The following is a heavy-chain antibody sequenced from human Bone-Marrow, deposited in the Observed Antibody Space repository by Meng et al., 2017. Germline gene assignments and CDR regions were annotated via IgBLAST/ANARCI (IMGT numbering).Heavy chain of an antibody. Sequence: GESLKISCAASGFTFSDYYMSWIRQAPGKGLVWVSRINSDGSSTSYADSVKGRFTISRDNAKNTLYLQMNSLRAEDTAVYYCARGIGLRGYCSGGSCYSGVDYWGQGTLVTVSS. CDR3: ARGIGLRGYCSGGSCYSGVDY. D-gene: IGHD2-15*01. CDR2: INSDGSST. V-gene: IGHV3-74*01. J-gene: IGHJ4*02. CDR1: GFTFSDYY.